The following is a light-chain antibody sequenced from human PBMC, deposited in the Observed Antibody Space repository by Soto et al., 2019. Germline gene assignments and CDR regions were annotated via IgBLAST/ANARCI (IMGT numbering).Light chain of an antibody. J-gene: IGLJ1*01. CDR1: SSDVGGFNS. Sequence: QPVLTQPASVSGSPGRSITISCTGTSSDVGGFNSVSWYQLYPGKAPKLIIYGVSNRPSGVSQRFSGSKSGNTASLTISGLRAEDEAEYYCSSYSDTTTRVFGTGTKLTVL. CDR3: SSYSDTTTRV. CDR2: GVS. V-gene: IGLV2-14*03.